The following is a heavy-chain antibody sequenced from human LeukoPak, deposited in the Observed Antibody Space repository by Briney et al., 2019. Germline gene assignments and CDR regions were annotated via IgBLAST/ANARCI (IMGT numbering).Heavy chain of an antibody. CDR1: GFTFSSYA. Sequence: PGGSLRLSCAASGFTFSSYAMSWVRQAPGKGLEWVAAISGSGGSTYYADSVKGRFTISRDNSKNTLYLQMNSLRAEDTAVYYCAKDLRAMGSYDAFDIWGQGTMVTVSS. CDR2: ISGSGGST. V-gene: IGHV3-23*01. CDR3: AKDLRAMGSYDAFDI. J-gene: IGHJ3*02. D-gene: IGHD5-18*01.